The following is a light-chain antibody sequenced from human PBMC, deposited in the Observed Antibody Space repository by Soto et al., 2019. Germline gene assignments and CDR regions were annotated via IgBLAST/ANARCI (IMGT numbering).Light chain of an antibody. V-gene: IGKV3-15*01. Sequence: EIVLTQSPVNLSVSPGERVTLFCRASQYVSGHFAWYQQKTGQAPRLIISGVSTRATGVPARFSGSGSGTEFTLTINSLQSEDFAVYYCHQYHYWWTFGQGTRVEIK. J-gene: IGKJ1*01. CDR3: HQYHYWWT. CDR2: GVS. CDR1: QYVSGH.